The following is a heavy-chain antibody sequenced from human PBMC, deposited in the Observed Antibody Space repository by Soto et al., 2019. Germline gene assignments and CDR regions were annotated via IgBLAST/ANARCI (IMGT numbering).Heavy chain of an antibody. J-gene: IGHJ4*02. V-gene: IGHV1-69*13. CDR2: IIPIFGTA. D-gene: IGHD3-22*01. CDR1: GGTFSSYA. CDR3: ARGYDSSGYFQVAYDY. Sequence: SVKVSCKASGGTFSSYAISWVRQAPGQGLEWMGGIIPIFGTANYAQKFQGRVTITADESTSTAYMELSSLRSEDTAVYYCARGYDSSGYFQVAYDYWGQGTLVTVSS.